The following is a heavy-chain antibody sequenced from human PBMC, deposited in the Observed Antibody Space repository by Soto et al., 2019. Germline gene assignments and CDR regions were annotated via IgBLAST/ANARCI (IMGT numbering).Heavy chain of an antibody. CDR2: IYSSGGT. CDR1: GGAISGYY. Sequence: SETLSLTCTVSGGAISGYYWTWIRQPAGKGLEWIGRIYSSGGTKYNPSLKSRVDMSLDMSKNQFSLRLNSVTAADTAVYYCARGQRFSDSFDPWGQGTLVTVSS. J-gene: IGHJ5*02. V-gene: IGHV4-4*07. CDR3: ARGQRFSDSFDP. D-gene: IGHD3-3*01.